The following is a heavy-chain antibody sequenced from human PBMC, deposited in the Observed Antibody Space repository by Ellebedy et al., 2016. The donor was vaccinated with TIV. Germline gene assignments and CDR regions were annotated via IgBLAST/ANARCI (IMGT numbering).Heavy chain of an antibody. CDR3: ARHIVVPTPGFDY. Sequence: SETLSLTCTVSGSSISDYYWTWIRQPPGKGLEWIGYIYYPIGSSNYSPSLKSRVTISVDTSKNQFSLKLYSVTAADTALYYGARHIVVPTPGFDYWGQGALVTVSS. CDR2: IYYPIGSS. CDR1: GSSISDYY. J-gene: IGHJ4*02. D-gene: IGHD1-26*01. V-gene: IGHV4-59*08.